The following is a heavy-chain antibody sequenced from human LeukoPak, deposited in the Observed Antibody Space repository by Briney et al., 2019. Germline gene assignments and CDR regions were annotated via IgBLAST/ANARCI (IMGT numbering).Heavy chain of an antibody. CDR1: GGSISSYY. CDR2: IYYSGST. Sequence: SETLSLTCTVSGGSISSYYWSWIRQPPGKGLEWIGYIYYSGSTNYNPSLKSRVTISVDTSKNQFSLKLSSVPAADRAVYKCATEKYYYDGSGYNDAFDVWGQGIMVTVSS. J-gene: IGHJ3*01. D-gene: IGHD3-22*01. V-gene: IGHV4-59*01. CDR3: ATEKYYYDGSGYNDAFDV.